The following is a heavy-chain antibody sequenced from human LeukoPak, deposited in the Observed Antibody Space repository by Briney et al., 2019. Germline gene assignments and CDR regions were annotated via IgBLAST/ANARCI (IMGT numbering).Heavy chain of an antibody. J-gene: IGHJ4*02. CDR2: INWNGGST. V-gene: IGHV3-20*04. Sequence: GGSLRLSCAASGFTFDDYGMSWVRQAPGKGLEWVSGINWNGGSTGYADSVKGRFTISRDNAKNSLYLQMNSLRAEDTAVYYCARDGGSAWSLDYWGQGTLVTVSS. CDR3: ARDGGSAWSLDY. D-gene: IGHD6-19*01. CDR1: GFTFDDYG.